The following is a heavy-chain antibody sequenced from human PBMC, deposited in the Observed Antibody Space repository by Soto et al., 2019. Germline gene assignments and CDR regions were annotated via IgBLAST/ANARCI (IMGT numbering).Heavy chain of an antibody. CDR2: IYHSGSP. J-gene: IGHJ5*02. CDR1: GGSISSGGYS. V-gene: IGHV4-30-2*01. Sequence: SETLSLTCAVSGGSISSGGYSWSRIRQPPGKGLEWIGYIYHSGSPYYNPSLKSRVTISVDRSKNQFSLKLSSVTAADTAVYYCARVPSPWGQGTLVTVPQ. CDR3: ARVPSP.